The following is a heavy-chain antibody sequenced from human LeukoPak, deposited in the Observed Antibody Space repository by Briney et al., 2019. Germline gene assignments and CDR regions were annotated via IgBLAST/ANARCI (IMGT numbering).Heavy chain of an antibody. V-gene: IGHV3-43*02. J-gene: IGHJ4*02. Sequence: GGSLRLSCAASGFTFDDCAMHWVRQAPGKGLEWISLVTEDGGGSNYADSVKGRFTISRDNSKHFLFLQMNSLRTEDTALYYCAKGGSSGFHDYWGQGTLVTVSS. D-gene: IGHD3-22*01. CDR1: GFTFDDCA. CDR3: AKGGSSGFHDY. CDR2: VTEDGGGS.